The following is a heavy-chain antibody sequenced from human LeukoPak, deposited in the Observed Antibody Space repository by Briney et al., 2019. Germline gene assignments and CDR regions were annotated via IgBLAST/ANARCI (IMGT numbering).Heavy chain of an antibody. Sequence: PSETLSLTCTVSGGSISSGGYYWSWIQQPPGKGLEWIGYIYHSGSTYYNPSLKSRVTISVDTSKNQFSLKLSSVTAADTAVYYCANERGGFGVTTDWGQGTLVTVSS. CDR1: GGSISSGGYY. J-gene: IGHJ4*02. D-gene: IGHD4-17*01. V-gene: IGHV4-30-2*05. CDR2: IYHSGST. CDR3: ANERGGFGVTTD.